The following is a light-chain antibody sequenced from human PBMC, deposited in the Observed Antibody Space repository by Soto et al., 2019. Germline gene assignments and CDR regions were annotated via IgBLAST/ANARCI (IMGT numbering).Light chain of an antibody. CDR3: KKRKSWNLN. Sequence: IVVTHSPSTLSLSPGERSTLSCRASQSLSSINLAWFQQKPCQAPRLLIYGTYSRPTGIPDRFSGSRSGKELPPTITSLEPEDFAFYYCKKRKSWNLNFGGGKKVDIK. V-gene: IGKV3D-20*02. J-gene: IGKJ4*01. CDR1: QSLSSIN. CDR2: GTY.